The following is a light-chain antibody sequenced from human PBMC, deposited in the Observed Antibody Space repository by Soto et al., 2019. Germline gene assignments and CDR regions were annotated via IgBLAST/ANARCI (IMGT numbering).Light chain of an antibody. CDR2: SNN. CDR1: SSNIGGTNY. J-gene: IGLJ2*01. V-gene: IGLV1-47*02. Sequence: QSALTQPPSASGTPGQRVFISCSGSSSNIGGTNYAYWYQQLPGAAPKLLMHSNNLRPSGVPERISGYKSGTSASLAISGLRSEDEAVYYCASWDDRLGAVIFGGGTKVTVL. CDR3: ASWDDRLGAVI.